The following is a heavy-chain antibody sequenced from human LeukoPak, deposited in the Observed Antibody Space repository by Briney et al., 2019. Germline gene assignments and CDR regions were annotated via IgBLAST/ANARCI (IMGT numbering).Heavy chain of an antibody. Sequence: ASVKVSCKASGYTFTSYDINWVRQATRQGLEWMGWMNPNSGNTGYAQKFQGRVTMTRNTSISTAYMELSSLRSEDTAVYYCARVGILTGYYPYYYYYYMDVWGKGTTVTISS. J-gene: IGHJ6*03. V-gene: IGHV1-8*01. CDR3: ARVGILTGYYPYYYYYYMDV. D-gene: IGHD3-9*01. CDR2: MNPNSGNT. CDR1: GYTFTSYD.